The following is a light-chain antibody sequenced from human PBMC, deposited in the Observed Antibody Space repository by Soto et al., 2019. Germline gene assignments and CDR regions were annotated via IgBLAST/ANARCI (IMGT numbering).Light chain of an antibody. CDR2: GAS. J-gene: IGKJ2*01. CDR1: QSVSSSY. CDR3: QQYGSSAPGHT. V-gene: IGKV3-20*01. Sequence: EIVLTQSPGTLSLSPGERATLSCRASQSVSSSYLAWYQQKPGQAPRLLIYGASSRATGIPGRLSGSGSGTDFTLTISRLEPEDCALYYCQQYGSSAPGHTFGQETELEIK.